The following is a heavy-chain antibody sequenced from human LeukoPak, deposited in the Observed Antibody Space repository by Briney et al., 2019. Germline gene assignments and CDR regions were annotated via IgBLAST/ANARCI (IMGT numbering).Heavy chain of an antibody. CDR2: ISAYNGNT. CDR3: ARYCSGGSCYYAFDI. CDR1: GYTFTSYG. V-gene: IGHV1-18*01. D-gene: IGHD2-15*01. J-gene: IGHJ3*02. Sequence: ASVKVSCKASGYTFTSYGISWVRQAPGQGLEWMGWISAYNGNTNYAQKLQGRVTMTTDTSTSTAYMELSSLRSEDTAVYYCARYCSGGSCYYAFDIWGQGTMVTVSS.